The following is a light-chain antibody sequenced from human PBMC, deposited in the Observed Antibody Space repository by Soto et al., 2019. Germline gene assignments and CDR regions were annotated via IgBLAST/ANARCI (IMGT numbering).Light chain of an antibody. CDR1: QSVSTNY. J-gene: IGKJ1*01. CDR2: GAS. CDR3: QQYGSSPT. V-gene: IGKV3-20*01. Sequence: ENVLTQSPGTLSLSPGERATLSCRASQSVSTNYLAWYQQKPGQAPRLLIYGASSRATGIPDKFSGSGSGTDFTLAISRLEPEDFAVYYCQQYGSSPTFGQGTKVEIK.